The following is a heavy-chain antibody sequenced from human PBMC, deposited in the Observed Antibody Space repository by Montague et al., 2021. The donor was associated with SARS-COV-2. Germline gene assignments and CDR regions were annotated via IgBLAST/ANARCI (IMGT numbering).Heavy chain of an antibody. CDR1: GFTFSDYA. CDR2: VSGGDIV. J-gene: IGHJ4*02. Sequence: SLRLSCAASGFTFSDYAMSWVRQAPGKGLEWASSVSGGDIVFYANSVRGRFTISRDNSKNTLYLEMNSLRADDTAVYYCAKETTFGVVTSIDFWGQGTLVTVSS. CDR3: AKETTFGVVTSIDF. D-gene: IGHD3-3*01. V-gene: IGHV3-23*01.